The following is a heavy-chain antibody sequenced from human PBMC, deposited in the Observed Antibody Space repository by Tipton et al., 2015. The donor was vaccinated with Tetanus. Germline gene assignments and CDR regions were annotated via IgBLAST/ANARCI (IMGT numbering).Heavy chain of an antibody. CDR2: ISHNGAA. J-gene: IGHJ4*02. CDR1: GVSLGSGDHY. D-gene: IGHD3-3*01. CDR3: ARVSGNNGYYLNFDY. V-gene: IGHV4-30-4*01. Sequence: TLSLTCTVSGVSLGSGDHYWTWIRQSPGKGLEWIGYISHNGAAYYNPSLKSRVVISVDTSKNQFSLRLNSVTAADTAVFYCARVSGNNGYYLNFDYWGQGALVTVSS.